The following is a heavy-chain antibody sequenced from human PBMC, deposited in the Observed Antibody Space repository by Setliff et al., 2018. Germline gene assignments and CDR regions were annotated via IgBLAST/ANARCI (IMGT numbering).Heavy chain of an antibody. Sequence: GGSLRLSCAASGFTVSSFSMHWVRQAPVKGLDWVATLSDDGSNEFYADSVKGRFTISGDSSKNAVYLQMNSLTTEDTAVYYCARIGYSSGLFDFWGQGTLVTVSS. CDR3: ARIGYSSGLFDF. J-gene: IGHJ4*02. CDR2: LSDDGSNE. D-gene: IGHD3-22*01. V-gene: IGHV3-30*03. CDR1: GFTVSSFS.